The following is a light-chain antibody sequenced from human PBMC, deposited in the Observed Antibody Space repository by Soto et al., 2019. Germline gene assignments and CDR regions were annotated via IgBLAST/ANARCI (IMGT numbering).Light chain of an antibody. CDR1: SSDVGRYNY. V-gene: IGLV2-14*01. CDR3: SSYTGTSSTLYV. CDR2: EVS. Sequence: QSALTQPASMSGSPGQSITISCTGSSSDVGRYNYLSWYQQHPGKAPKLVISEVSNRPSGVSDRFSGSKSGNTASLTISGLQSEDEADYYCSSYTGTSSTLYVFGTGTKRTVL. J-gene: IGLJ1*01.